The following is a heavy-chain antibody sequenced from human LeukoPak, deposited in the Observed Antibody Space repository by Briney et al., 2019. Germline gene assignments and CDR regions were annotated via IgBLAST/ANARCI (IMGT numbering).Heavy chain of an antibody. J-gene: IGHJ6*02. CDR2: IDWDDDK. Sequence: TLSLTCSVSGGSITSHYWSWIRQPPGKALEWLARIDWDDDKYYSTSLKTRLTISKDTSKNQVVLTMTNMDPVDTATYYCARTLMTAAGLSQNDQPQYYYYGMDVWGQGTTVTVSS. CDR3: ARTLMTAAGLSQNDQPQYYYYGMDV. D-gene: IGHD6-13*01. V-gene: IGHV2-70*11. CDR1: GGSITSHY.